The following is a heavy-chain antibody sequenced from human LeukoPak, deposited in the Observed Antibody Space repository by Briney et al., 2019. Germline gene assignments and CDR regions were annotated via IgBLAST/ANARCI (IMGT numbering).Heavy chain of an antibody. D-gene: IGHD3-9*01. J-gene: IGHJ4*02. V-gene: IGHV4-39*01. CDR2: IYYSGST. CDR3: ASRNDILTGYVFDF. CDR1: GGSVSSSIYY. Sequence: SETLSLTCTVSGGSVSSSIYYWGWIRQPPGKGLEWIGSIYYSGSTSYNPSLKSRVTISVDTSKNQFSLKLTSVTAADAAVYYCASRNDILTGYVFDFWGQGTLVTVSS.